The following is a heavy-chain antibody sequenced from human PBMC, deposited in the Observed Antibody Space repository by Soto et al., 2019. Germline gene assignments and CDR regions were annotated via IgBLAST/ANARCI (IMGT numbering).Heavy chain of an antibody. CDR3: ARVGSSGWSPDY. CDR2: IFYSGSTTY. D-gene: IGHD6-19*01. Sequence: ASETLSLTCTVSGGSISGHYWIWIRQPPGEGMEWIGYIFYSGSTTYNNNPSLKSRVSISVDTSKNQFYLRLSSVTAADTAVYYCARVGSSGWSPDYWGQGTLVTV. J-gene: IGHJ4*02. CDR1: GGSISGHY. V-gene: IGHV4-59*11.